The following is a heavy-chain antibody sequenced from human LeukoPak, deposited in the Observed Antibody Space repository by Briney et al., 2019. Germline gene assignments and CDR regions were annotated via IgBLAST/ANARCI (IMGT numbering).Heavy chain of an antibody. J-gene: IGHJ4*02. V-gene: IGHV2-70*12. CDR3: AHRTGGTYFDY. CDR2: IDWDDDK. Sequence: SGPALVKPTQTLTVTCTFSGFSLNTRRMCVSWIRQPPGKALEWLARIDWDDDKYYSTSLKTRLTISKDTSKNQVVLTMTNMDPVDTATYYCAHRTGGTYFDYWGQGTLVTVSS. D-gene: IGHD2-8*02. CDR1: GFSLNTRRMC.